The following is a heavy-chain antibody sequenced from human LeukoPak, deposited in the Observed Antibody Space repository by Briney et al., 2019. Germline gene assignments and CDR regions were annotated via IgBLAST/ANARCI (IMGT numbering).Heavy chain of an antibody. CDR3: GTSRWSGVVDS. CDR1: TRYFTNYW. D-gene: IGHD3-3*01. Sequence: GGSLRLSCTASTRYFTNYWMHWVRQVPGKGLAWLSRIDRDGLKADYADAVRGRFTISRHNAKSTAYLQMDSLRVEDTAVYYCGTSRWSGVVDSWGQGTLVTVSS. CDR2: IDRDGLKA. V-gene: IGHV3-74*01. J-gene: IGHJ5*01.